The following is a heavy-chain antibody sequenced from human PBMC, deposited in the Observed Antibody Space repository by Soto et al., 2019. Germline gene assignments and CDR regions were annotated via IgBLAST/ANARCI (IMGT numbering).Heavy chain of an antibody. V-gene: IGHV1-69*13. CDR3: GLGTGTTRPEQYNWFDP. Sequence: SVKVSCKASGGTFSSYAISWVRQAPGQGLEWMGGIIPIFGTANYAQKFQGRVTITADESTSTAYMELSSLRSEDTAVYYCGLGTGTTRPEQYNWFDPWGQGTLVTVSS. D-gene: IGHD1-7*01. CDR2: IIPIFGTA. J-gene: IGHJ5*02. CDR1: GGTFSSYA.